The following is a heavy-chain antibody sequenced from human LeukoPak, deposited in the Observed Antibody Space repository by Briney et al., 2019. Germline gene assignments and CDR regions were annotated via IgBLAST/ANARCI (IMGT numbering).Heavy chain of an antibody. J-gene: IGHJ4*02. D-gene: IGHD2-2*01. CDR1: GYTFTGYY. V-gene: IGHV1-2*02. CDR2: INPNSGGT. CDR3: ASGTTDIVVVPATLRNYYFDY. Sequence: GASVKVSCKASGYTFTGYYMHWVRQAPGQGLEWMGWINPNSGGTNYAQKFQGRVTITADKSTSTAYTELSSLRSEDTAVYYCASGTTDIVVVPATLRNYYFDYWGQGTLVTVSS.